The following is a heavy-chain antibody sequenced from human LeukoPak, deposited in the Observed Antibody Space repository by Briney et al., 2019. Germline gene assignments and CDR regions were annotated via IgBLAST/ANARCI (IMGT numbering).Heavy chain of an antibody. CDR2: IKSKTDGETT. CDR3: TTVGTVTRLSYYYMDV. CDR1: GFSFSNAW. J-gene: IGHJ6*03. D-gene: IGHD4-11*01. V-gene: IGHV3-15*01. Sequence: GGSLRLSCVVSGFSFSNAWMSWVRQAPGKGLEWIGRIKSKTDGETTDYAAPVKGRFTISRDDSKSTLYLQMSSLKTEDTAVYYCTTVGTVTRLSYYYMDVWGKGTTVTVSS.